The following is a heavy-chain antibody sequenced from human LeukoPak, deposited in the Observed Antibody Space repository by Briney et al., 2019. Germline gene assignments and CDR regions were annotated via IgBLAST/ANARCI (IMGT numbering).Heavy chain of an antibody. CDR3: ASWRYYYDSSGNDAFDI. J-gene: IGHJ3*02. CDR1: GYTFTSYG. D-gene: IGHD3-22*01. V-gene: IGHV1-18*01. CDR2: ISAYNGNT. Sequence: ASVKVSCKASGYTFTSYGISWVRQAPGQGLEWMGWISAYNGNTNYAQKLQGRVTMTTDTSTSTAYMELRSLRSEDTAVYYCASWRYYYDSSGNDAFDIWGQGTMVTVSS.